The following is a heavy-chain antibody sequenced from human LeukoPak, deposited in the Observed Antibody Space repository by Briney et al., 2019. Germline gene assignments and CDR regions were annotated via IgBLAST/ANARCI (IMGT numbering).Heavy chain of an antibody. CDR2: IYTSGST. J-gene: IGHJ5*02. V-gene: IGHV4-4*07. Sequence: PSETLSLTCTVSGGSISSYYWSWIRQPAGKGLEWIGRIYTSGSTNYNPSLKSRVTMSVDTSKNQFSLKLSSVTAADTAVYYCARDDDWRSGPNWSDPWGQGTLVTVSS. CDR1: GGSISSYY. CDR3: ARDDDWRSGPNWSDP. D-gene: IGHD3-16*01.